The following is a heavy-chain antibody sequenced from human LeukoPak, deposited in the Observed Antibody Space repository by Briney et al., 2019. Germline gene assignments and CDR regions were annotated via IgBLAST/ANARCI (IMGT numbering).Heavy chain of an antibody. CDR1: GGSFSGYY. V-gene: IGHV4-34*01. Sequence: SETLFLTCAVYGGSFSGYYWSWIRQPPGKGLEWIGEINHSGSTNYNPSLKSRVTISVDTSKNQFSLKLSSVTAADTAVYYCARGGARPRYSSGWYHAFDIWGQGTMVTVSS. D-gene: IGHD6-19*01. CDR2: INHSGST. J-gene: IGHJ3*02. CDR3: ARGGARPRYSSGWYHAFDI.